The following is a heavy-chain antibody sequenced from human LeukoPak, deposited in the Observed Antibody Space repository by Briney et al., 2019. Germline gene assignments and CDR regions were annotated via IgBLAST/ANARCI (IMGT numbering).Heavy chain of an antibody. CDR1: GDSVSNNNAA. Sequence: SQTLSLTCAISGDSVSNNNAAWNWIRQSPSRGLEWLGRTYYKSKWYNDYAVSVKSRVTINPDTSKNQLSLQLNSVTPEDTAVYYCARDGSAGYYWYFDLWGRGTLVTVSS. J-gene: IGHJ2*01. CDR2: TYYKSKWYN. CDR3: ARDGSAGYYWYFDL. V-gene: IGHV6-1*01. D-gene: IGHD6-13*01.